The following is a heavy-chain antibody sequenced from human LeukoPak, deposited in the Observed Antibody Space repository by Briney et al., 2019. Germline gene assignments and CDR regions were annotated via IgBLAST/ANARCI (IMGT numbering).Heavy chain of an antibody. CDR2: IYHSGST. Sequence: PSETLSLTCTVSGGSISSGGYYWSWIRQPPGKGLEWIGYIYHSGSTYYNPSLKSRVTISVDRSKNQFSLKLSSVTAADTAVYYCALLRDIVVVPAAGGAFDIWGQGTMVTVSS. V-gene: IGHV4-30-2*01. J-gene: IGHJ3*02. CDR1: GGSISSGGYY. D-gene: IGHD2-2*01. CDR3: ALLRDIVVVPAAGGAFDI.